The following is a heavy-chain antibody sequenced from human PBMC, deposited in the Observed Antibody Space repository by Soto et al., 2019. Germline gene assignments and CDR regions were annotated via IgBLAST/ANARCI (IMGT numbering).Heavy chain of an antibody. Sequence: GGSLRLSCAASGFTFSSYSMNWVRQAPGKGLEWVSSISSSSSYIYYADSVKGRFTISRDNAKNSLYLQMNSLRAEDTAVYYCARGPYQQKTPVDYWGQGTLVTVSS. CDR2: ISSSSSYI. V-gene: IGHV3-21*01. J-gene: IGHJ4*02. CDR3: ARGPYQQKTPVDY. D-gene: IGHD2-2*01. CDR1: GFTFSSYS.